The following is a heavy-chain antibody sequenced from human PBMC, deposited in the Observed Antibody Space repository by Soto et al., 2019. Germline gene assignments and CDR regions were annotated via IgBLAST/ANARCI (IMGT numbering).Heavy chain of an antibody. CDR1: GASFNGYY. CDR2: IDHRGNT. J-gene: IGHJ6*02. CDR3: ARGPSYSYGMDV. Sequence: QVQIQQWGAGLLKPSENLSLTCDVYGASFNGYYWSWIRQPPGKGLEWIGEIDHRGNTNYNPSLMSRVTLSIDTSRMQFSLSVTSVTAADTAVYYCARGPSYSYGMDVWGQGTTVTVSS. V-gene: IGHV4-34*01. D-gene: IGHD1-26*01.